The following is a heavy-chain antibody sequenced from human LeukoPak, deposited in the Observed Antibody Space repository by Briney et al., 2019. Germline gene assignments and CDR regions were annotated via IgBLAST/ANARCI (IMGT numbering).Heavy chain of an antibody. Sequence: SVKVSCKASGGTFSSYTISWVRQAPGQGLEWMGRIIPILGIANYAQKFQGRVTITADKSTSTAYMELSSLRSEDTAVYYCARDSVRTIFGVAIFWFDPWGQGTLVTVSS. CDR1: GGTFSSYT. J-gene: IGHJ5*02. D-gene: IGHD3-3*01. CDR2: IIPILGIA. V-gene: IGHV1-69*04. CDR3: ARDSVRTIFGVAIFWFDP.